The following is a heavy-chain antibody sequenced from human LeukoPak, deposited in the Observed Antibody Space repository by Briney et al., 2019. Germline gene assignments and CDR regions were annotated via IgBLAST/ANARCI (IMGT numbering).Heavy chain of an antibody. CDR2: IIPIFGTA. D-gene: IGHD2-2*01. V-gene: IGHV1-69*13. CDR3: AGERYCSSTSCYAGLYNQRYYYYGMDV. CDR1: GGTFSNYA. J-gene: IGHJ6*02. Sequence: SVTVSCTASGGTFSNYAINWVRQAPGQGLEWMGGIIPIFGTANYAQKFQGRVTITADESTSTAYMELSSLRSEDTAVYYCAGERYCSSTSCYAGLYNQRYYYYGMDVWGQGTTVTVSS.